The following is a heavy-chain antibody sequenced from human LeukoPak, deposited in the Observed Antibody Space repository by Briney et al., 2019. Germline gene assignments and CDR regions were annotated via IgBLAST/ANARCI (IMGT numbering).Heavy chain of an antibody. Sequence: GGSLRLSCAASGFTFDNYRMSWVRQAPGKGLEWVSTVNADGGNTYYADSVKGRFTISRDNSKSTLILQMNSLRVEDTALYYCTKRVKYGGTWDHFADWGQGTLVTVSS. V-gene: IGHV3-23*01. D-gene: IGHD1-26*01. CDR2: VNADGGNT. CDR3: TKRVKYGGTWDHFAD. J-gene: IGHJ4*02. CDR1: GFTFDNYR.